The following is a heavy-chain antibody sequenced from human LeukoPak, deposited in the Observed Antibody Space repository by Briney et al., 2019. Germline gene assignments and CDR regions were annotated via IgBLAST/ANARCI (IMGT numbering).Heavy chain of an antibody. V-gene: IGHV3-7*01. CDR3: ARLRREYYFDY. Sequence: GGSLRLSCAASGFTINGYWMSWVRQAPGKGLEWVANIKQDGSEKYYVDSVKGRFTISRDNAKNSLYLQMNSLRAEDTAVYYCARLRREYYFDYWGQGTLVTVSS. CDR2: IKQDGSEK. CDR1: GFTINGYW. J-gene: IGHJ4*02.